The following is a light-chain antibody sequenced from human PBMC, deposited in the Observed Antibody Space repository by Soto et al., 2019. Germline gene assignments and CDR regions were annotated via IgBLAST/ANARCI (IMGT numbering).Light chain of an antibody. Sequence: EIVLTQSPGTLSLSPGERATLSCRASQSVSTDFLAWCQQKPGQAPRLLIYGASNRATGIPDRFSGSGSGTDFTLTISRLEPEDFAVYYCQQYGGSPRTFGQGTKVDIK. V-gene: IGKV3-20*01. J-gene: IGKJ1*01. CDR3: QQYGGSPRT. CDR2: GAS. CDR1: QSVSTDF.